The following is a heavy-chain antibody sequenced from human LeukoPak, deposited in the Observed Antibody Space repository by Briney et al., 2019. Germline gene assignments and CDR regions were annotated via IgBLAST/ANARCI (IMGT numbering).Heavy chain of an antibody. CDR2: IYSGGTT. V-gene: IGHV3-66*01. CDR3: ARGRVGPYPGTYY. J-gene: IGHJ4*02. D-gene: IGHD1-26*01. CDR1: GFTVSSNY. Sequence: PGGSLRLSCAASGFTVSSNYMSWVRQAPGMGLEWVSVIYSGGTTYYADSVKGRFTISRDNSKNTLYLQMNTLRVEDTAVYYCARGRVGPYPGTYYWGPGTLVTVSS.